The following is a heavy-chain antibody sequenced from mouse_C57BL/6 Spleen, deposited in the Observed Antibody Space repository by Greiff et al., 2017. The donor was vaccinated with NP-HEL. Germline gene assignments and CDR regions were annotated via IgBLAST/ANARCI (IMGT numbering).Heavy chain of an antibody. J-gene: IGHJ4*01. CDR1: GFTFSDYG. CDR2: ISSGSSTI. CDR3: ARGGGLYAMDY. V-gene: IGHV5-17*01. Sequence: EVKLMESGGGLVKPGGSLKLSCAASGFTFSDYGMHWVRQAPEKGLEWVAYISSGSSTIYYADTVKGRFTISRDNAKNTLFLQMTSLRSEDTAMYYCARGGGLYAMDYWGQGTSVTVSS. D-gene: IGHD3-3*01.